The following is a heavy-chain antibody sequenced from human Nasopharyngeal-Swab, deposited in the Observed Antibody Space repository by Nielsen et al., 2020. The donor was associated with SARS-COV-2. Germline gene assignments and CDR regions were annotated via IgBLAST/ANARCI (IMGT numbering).Heavy chain of an antibody. D-gene: IGHD6-13*01. CDR1: VYTFLDFS. CDR3: ARLGAAGDFDY. J-gene: IGHJ4*02. CDR2: INPDNGYT. Sequence: SVTVSFQSSVYTFLDFSVHWVRHAPGQRLEWMGRINPDNGYTKYSQMFQDRVSITRDTSANTVYMELSSLRSEDTAVVFCARLGAAGDFDYWGQGSLVTVSS. V-gene: IGHV1-3*01.